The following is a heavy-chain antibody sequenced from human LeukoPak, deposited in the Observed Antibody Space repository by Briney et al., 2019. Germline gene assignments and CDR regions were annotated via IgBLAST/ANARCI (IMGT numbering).Heavy chain of an antibody. CDR3: TSTGILGATTGVGLFDY. D-gene: IGHD1-26*01. CDR1: GFTFNSYE. V-gene: IGHV3-48*03. CDR2: ISSVGSTI. J-gene: IGHJ4*02. Sequence: GGSLRLSCAASGFTFNSYEMNWVRQAPGKGLQWVSYISSVGSTIYYADSVKGRFTISRDNAKNSLYLQMNSLRAEDTALYYCTSTGILGATTGVGLFDYWGQGTLVTVSS.